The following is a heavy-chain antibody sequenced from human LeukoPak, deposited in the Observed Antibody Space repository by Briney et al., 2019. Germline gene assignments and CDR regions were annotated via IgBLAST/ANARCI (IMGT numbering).Heavy chain of an antibody. J-gene: IGHJ4*02. CDR1: GYSISSGYY. Sequence: SETLSLTCTVSGYSISSGYYWAWIRQSPGKGLEWIGQIFHSGSTSYSPSLKSRVTISVDKSKNQFSLRLTSVTAADTAVYYCARSPTKRVPEDYWGQGTLVTVSS. V-gene: IGHV4-38-2*02. CDR2: IFHSGST. D-gene: IGHD2-2*01. CDR3: ARSPTKRVPEDY.